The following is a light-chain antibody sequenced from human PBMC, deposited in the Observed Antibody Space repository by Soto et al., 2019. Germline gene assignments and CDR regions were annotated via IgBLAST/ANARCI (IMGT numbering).Light chain of an antibody. Sequence: QSALAQPASVSGSPGQSITISCTGTSGDVGAYNFVSWYQQHPGKAPKLIVYHVSDRPSGFSSRFSGSKSGNSASLTISGLHAEDEADNYCSSYAGSNPYDFGTGTKVTVL. V-gene: IGLV2-14*03. CDR3: SSYAGSNPYD. CDR2: HVS. CDR1: SGDVGAYNF. J-gene: IGLJ1*01.